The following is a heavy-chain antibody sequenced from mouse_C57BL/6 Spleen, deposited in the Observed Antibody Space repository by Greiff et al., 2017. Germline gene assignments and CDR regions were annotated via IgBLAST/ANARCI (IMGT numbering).Heavy chain of an antibody. Sequence: EVKLMESGGGLVKPGGSLKLSCAASGFTFSSYAMSWVRQTPEKRLEWVATISDGGSYTYYPDNVKGRITISRDNAKNNLYLQMGHLKSEDTAMYYCAGESPKLREYYFDYWGQGTTLTVSS. V-gene: IGHV5-4*01. J-gene: IGHJ2*01. CDR2: ISDGGSYT. CDR1: GFTFSSYA. CDR3: AGESPKLREYYFDY.